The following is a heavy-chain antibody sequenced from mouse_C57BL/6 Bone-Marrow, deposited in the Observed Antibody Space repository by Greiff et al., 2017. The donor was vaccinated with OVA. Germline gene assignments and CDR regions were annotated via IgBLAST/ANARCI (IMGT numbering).Heavy chain of an antibody. V-gene: IGHV1-15*01. CDR1: GYTFTDYE. Sequence: QVQLQQSGAELVRPGASVTLSCKASGYTFTDYEMHWVKQTPVHGLEWIGAIDPETGGTAYNQKFKGKAILTADKSSSTAYMELRSLTSEDSAVYYCTRCPLYYGSSLYYAMDYWGQGTSVTVSS. J-gene: IGHJ4*01. D-gene: IGHD1-1*01. CDR2: IDPETGGT. CDR3: TRCPLYYGSSLYYAMDY.